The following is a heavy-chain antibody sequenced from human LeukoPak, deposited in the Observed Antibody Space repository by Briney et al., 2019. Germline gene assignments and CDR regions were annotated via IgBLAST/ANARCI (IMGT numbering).Heavy chain of an antibody. D-gene: IGHD3-22*01. V-gene: IGHV3-74*01. CDR1: GFTLSSYW. CDR3: ARGYVYYYDSSGHPGFDY. CDR2: ISYDGSRT. Sequence: GGSLRLSCAASGFTLSSYWLHWVRQAPGKGLVWVSRISYDGSRTNYADSVKGRFTISRDNTKNMLYLQMNSLRVEDTAVYFCARGYVYYYDSSGHPGFDYWGQGTLVTVSS. J-gene: IGHJ4*02.